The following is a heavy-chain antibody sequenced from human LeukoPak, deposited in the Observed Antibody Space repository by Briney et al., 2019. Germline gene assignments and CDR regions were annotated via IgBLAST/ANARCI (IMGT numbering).Heavy chain of an antibody. CDR3: ARDFWRVYYDSSGYEFQH. D-gene: IGHD3-22*01. J-gene: IGHJ1*01. CDR2: INPNSGGT. Sequence: GASVKVSCKASGYTFTGYYMHWVRQAPGQGLEWMGWINPNSGGTNYAQKFQGRVTMTRDTSISTAYMELSRLRSDDTAVYYCARDFWRVYYDSSGYEFQHWGQGTLVTVSS. CDR1: GYTFTGYY. V-gene: IGHV1-2*02.